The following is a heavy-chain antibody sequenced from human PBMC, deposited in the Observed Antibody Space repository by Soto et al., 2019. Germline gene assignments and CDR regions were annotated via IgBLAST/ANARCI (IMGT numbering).Heavy chain of an antibody. CDR2: ISGSGGST. V-gene: IGHV3-23*01. CDR1: GFTFSSYA. D-gene: IGHD2-2*01. Sequence: GGSLRLSCAASGFTFSSYAMSWVRQAPGKGLEWVSAISGSGGSTYYADSVKGRFTISRDNSKNTLYLQMNSLRAEDTAVYYCAKDLVRRYQLLRRTGGLDAFDIWGQGTMVTVSS. J-gene: IGHJ3*02. CDR3: AKDLVRRYQLLRRTGGLDAFDI.